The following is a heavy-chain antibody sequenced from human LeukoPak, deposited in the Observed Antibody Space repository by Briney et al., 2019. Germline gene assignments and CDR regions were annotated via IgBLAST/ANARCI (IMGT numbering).Heavy chain of an antibody. J-gene: IGHJ4*02. CDR2: INTDTLNA. V-gene: IGHV1-18*01. CDR1: GYTFTTYG. D-gene: IGHD1-26*01. CDR3: ARGGSFHYDF. Sequence: GASVKVSCKGSGYTFTTYGITWVRQAPGQGLEWMGWINTDTLNARYEQKFQGRVTMTTDTSTSTAYMELRSLRSDDTAVYYCARGGSFHYDFWGQGTLVTVS.